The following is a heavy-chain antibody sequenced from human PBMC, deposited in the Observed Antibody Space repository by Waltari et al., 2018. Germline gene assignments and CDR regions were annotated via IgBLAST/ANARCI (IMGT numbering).Heavy chain of an antibody. CDR3: AKDWGSSYYYYYMDV. V-gene: IGHV3-23*04. J-gene: IGHJ6*03. CDR2: ISGSGGST. D-gene: IGHD6-6*01. CDR1: GFTFSSYA. Sequence: EVQLVESGGGLVQPGGSLRLSCAASGFTFSSYAMSWVRTAPGKWLEWVSAISGSGGSTYYADSVKGRFTISRDNSKNTLYLQMNSLRAEDTAVYYCAKDWGSSYYYYYMDVWGKGTTVTVSS.